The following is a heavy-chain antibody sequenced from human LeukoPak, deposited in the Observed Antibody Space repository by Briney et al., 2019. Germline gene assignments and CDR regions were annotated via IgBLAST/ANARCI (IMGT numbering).Heavy chain of an antibody. Sequence: GRSLRLSCAASGFTFSSYAMHWVRQAPGKGVEWVALIWFDGSYQYYADSVKGRFTISRDNSKNTLTLQLNSLRAEDTAIYYCARFGTSSGTVIARNNWFDPWGQGTLVTVSS. V-gene: IGHV3-33*08. CDR3: ARFGTSSGTVIARNNWFDP. J-gene: IGHJ5*02. CDR1: GFTFSSYA. D-gene: IGHD2/OR15-2a*01. CDR2: IWFDGSYQ.